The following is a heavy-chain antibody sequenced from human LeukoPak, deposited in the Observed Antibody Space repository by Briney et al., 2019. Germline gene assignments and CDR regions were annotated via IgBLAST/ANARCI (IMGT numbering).Heavy chain of an antibody. CDR3: ARVAYRGGYRLDY. Sequence: PGGSLRLSCGASGFTFSRYSMNWVRQAPGKGLEWVSYISSSGSTIYYADSVKGRFTISRDNAKNSLYLQMNSLRAEDTAVYYCARVAYRGGYRLDYWGQGTLVTVSS. CDR1: GFTFSRYS. J-gene: IGHJ4*02. CDR2: ISSSGSTI. V-gene: IGHV3-48*04. D-gene: IGHD3-16*02.